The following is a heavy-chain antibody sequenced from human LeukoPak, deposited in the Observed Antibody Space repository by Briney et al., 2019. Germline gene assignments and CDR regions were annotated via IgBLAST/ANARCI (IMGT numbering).Heavy chain of an antibody. V-gene: IGHV3-7*01. CDR2: IKQDETEA. J-gene: IGHJ4*02. CDR3: ARDSGDRPQAVGYFFDY. CDR1: GFSFGTHW. D-gene: IGHD7-27*01. Sequence: PGGSLRLSCAASGFSFGTHWMAWARQPPGAGPEWVANIKQDETEAYYADAVRGRFTISRDNAKNSLYLQMNNLRGEDTAVYYCARDSGDRPQAVGYFFDYWGQGSLVTVSS.